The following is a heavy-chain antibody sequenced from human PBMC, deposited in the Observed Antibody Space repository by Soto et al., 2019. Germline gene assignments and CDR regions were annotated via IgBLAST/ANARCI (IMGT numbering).Heavy chain of an antibody. Sequence: VKVSCKASGYTFTSYGISWVRQAPGQGLEWMGWISAYNGNTNYAQKLQGRVTMTTDTSTSTAYMELRSLRSDDTAVYYCARLVLRYFDWLPFDYWGQGTLVTVSS. CDR3: ARLVLRYFDWLPFDY. D-gene: IGHD3-9*01. CDR2: ISAYNGNT. V-gene: IGHV1-18*01. J-gene: IGHJ4*02. CDR1: GYTFTSYG.